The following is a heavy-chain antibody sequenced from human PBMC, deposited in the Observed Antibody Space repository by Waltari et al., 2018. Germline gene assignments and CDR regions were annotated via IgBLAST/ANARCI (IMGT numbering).Heavy chain of an antibody. Sequence: QVQLQEAGPGLVKPSETLSLTCTLYGYYISRGDYWGWIRQPPGKGLEWIGSIYHSGSTYTHPSLKSRVTISVDTSTNQFSLQLSSVPAADTAVYYCVVATLPYSQALFDYWGQGTLVPVSS. D-gene: IGHD5-12*01. J-gene: IGHJ4*02. CDR2: IYHSGST. CDR3: VVATLPYSQALFDY. CDR1: GYYISRGDY. V-gene: IGHV4-38-2*02.